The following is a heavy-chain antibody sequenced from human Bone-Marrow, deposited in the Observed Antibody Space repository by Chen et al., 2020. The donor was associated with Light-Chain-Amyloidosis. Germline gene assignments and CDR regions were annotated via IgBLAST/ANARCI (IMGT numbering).Heavy chain of an antibody. V-gene: IGHV5-51*01. Sequence: EVQLEQSGPEVKKPGESLKISCKGSGYTFPNYWIGWVRQMPGKGLEWMGVIYPDHSDARYSPSFEGQVTISADKSITTAYLQWRSLKASDTAMYYCARRRDGYNFYYWGQGTLVTVSS. CDR2: IYPDHSDA. CDR1: GYTFPNYW. D-gene: IGHD5-12*01. CDR3: ARRRDGYNFYY. J-gene: IGHJ4*02.